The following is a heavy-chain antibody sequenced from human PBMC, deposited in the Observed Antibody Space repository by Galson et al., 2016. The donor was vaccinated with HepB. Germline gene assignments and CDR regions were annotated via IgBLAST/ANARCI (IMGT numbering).Heavy chain of an antibody. J-gene: IGHJ4*02. CDR2: ITSYNGSP. CDR1: GYSFNDYV. Sequence: SVKVSCKASGYSFNDYVISWVRQAPGQGLEWLGSITSYNGSPNYAQILQGRVTMTTDTSTNTAYMELRSLRADDTAVYYCARAGGMVGATYVFEYWGQGTLVTVSS. CDR3: ARAGGMVGATYVFEY. D-gene: IGHD1-26*01. V-gene: IGHV1-18*01.